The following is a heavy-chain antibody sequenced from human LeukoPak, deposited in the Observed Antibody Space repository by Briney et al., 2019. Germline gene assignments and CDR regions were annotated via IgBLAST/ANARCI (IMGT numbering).Heavy chain of an antibody. Sequence: SETLSLTCAVYGGSFSGYYWSWIRQPPGKGLEWIGEINHSGSTNYNPSLKSRVTISVDTSKNQFSLKLSSVTAADTAVYYCAREGYSNYLVDYWGQGTLVTVSS. V-gene: IGHV4-34*01. D-gene: IGHD4-11*01. CDR2: INHSGST. CDR3: AREGYSNYLVDY. CDR1: GGSFSGYY. J-gene: IGHJ4*02.